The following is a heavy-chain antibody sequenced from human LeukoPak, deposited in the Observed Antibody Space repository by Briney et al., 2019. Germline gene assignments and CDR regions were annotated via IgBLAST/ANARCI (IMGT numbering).Heavy chain of an antibody. D-gene: IGHD6-13*01. CDR2: IYYSGTT. Sequence: LGTLSLTCTVSGGSISSNSYYWGWLPQPPGRGREWSGSIYYSGTTYYNPFLKSLVTISVDTSKTQFPQMLSSVTAAATAVYYGASLMAAAGLDYWGQGTLVTVSS. J-gene: IGHJ4*02. CDR1: GGSISSNSYY. CDR3: ASLMAAAGLDY. V-gene: IGHV4-39*06.